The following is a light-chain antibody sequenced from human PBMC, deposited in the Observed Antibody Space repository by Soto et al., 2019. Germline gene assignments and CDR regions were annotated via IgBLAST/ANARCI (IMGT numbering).Light chain of an antibody. J-gene: IGLJ1*01. Sequence: QSVLTQPASVSGSPGQSITISCTGTSSELRYYSYVSWYQQHPGKAPKLMIYDVTTRPSGVSNRFSGSKSGDTASLTISGLQAEDEADYYCSSSTSSSPSFGTGTKVTV. V-gene: IGLV2-14*03. CDR2: DVT. CDR3: SSSTSSSPS. CDR1: SSELRYYSY.